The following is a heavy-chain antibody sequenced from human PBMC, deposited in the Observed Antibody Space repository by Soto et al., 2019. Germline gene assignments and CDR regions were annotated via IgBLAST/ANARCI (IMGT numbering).Heavy chain of an antibody. CDR3: ARVVGYCSGGSCYSEGVVDY. CDR2: IYYSGST. D-gene: IGHD2-15*01. J-gene: IGHJ4*02. CDR1: GGSISSYY. V-gene: IGHV4-59*01. Sequence: SETLSLTCTVSGGSISSYYWSWIRQPPGKGLEWIGYIYYSGSTNYNPSLKSRVTISVDTSKNQFSLKLSSVTAADTAVYYCARVVGYCSGGSCYSEGVVDYWGQGTLVTVSS.